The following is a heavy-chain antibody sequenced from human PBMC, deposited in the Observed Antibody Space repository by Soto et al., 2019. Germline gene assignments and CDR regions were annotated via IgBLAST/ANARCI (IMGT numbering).Heavy chain of an antibody. CDR1: GGSISSGGYY. CDR3: VGWSFWSGYSIDP. CDR2: IYYSGST. J-gene: IGHJ5*02. Sequence: QVQLQESGPGLVKPSQTLSLTCTVSGGSISSGGYYWSWIRQHPGKGLEWIGYIYYSGSTYYNPSLQSRVTISVDMSKNQFSLKLSSVTAADKAVYYCVGWSFWSGYSIDPWGQGTLVTVSS. D-gene: IGHD3-3*01. V-gene: IGHV4-31*03.